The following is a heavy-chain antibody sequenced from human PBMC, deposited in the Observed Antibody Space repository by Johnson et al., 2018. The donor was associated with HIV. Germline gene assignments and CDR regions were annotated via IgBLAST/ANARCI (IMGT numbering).Heavy chain of an antibody. J-gene: IGHJ3*01. V-gene: IGHV3-53*01. D-gene: IGHD2-15*01. CDR1: GFTVSSNY. CDR3: ARAGPWASSPLPFDF. Sequence: VQLVESGGGLIQPGGSLRLSCAASGFTVSSNYMSWVRQAPGKGLEWVSVLYSGDIPYYADSVKVRFTISRDKSKNTLYLQMNSLSVEDTAVYYCARAGPWASSPLPFDFWGQGTMVTVSS. CDR2: LYSGDIP.